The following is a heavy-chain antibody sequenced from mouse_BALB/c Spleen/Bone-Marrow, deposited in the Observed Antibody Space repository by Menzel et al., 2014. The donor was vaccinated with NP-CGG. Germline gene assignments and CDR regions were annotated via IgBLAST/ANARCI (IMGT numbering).Heavy chain of an antibody. CDR3: ARGNPRYAMDY. V-gene: IGHV1-7*01. D-gene: IGHD2-1*01. J-gene: IGHJ4*01. CDR1: GYTFTSYW. CDR2: INPSTGFT. Sequence: QVQLKQSGAELAKPGASVKMSCKASGYTFTSYWMHWVKQRPGQGLEWIGYINPSTGFTDYNQKFNDKATLTADKSSSTAYMQLSSLTSKDSAVYYCARGNPRYAMDYWGQGTSVTVSS.